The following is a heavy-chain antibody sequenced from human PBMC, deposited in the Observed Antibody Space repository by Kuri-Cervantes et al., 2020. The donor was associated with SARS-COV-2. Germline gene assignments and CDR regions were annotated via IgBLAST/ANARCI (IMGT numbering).Heavy chain of an antibody. CDR1: GFTFVSYA. Sequence: GGSLRLSFAASGFTFVSYAMHWVRQAPGKGLEWVAVISYDGSNKYYADSVKGRFTISRDNSKNTLYLQMNSLRAEDTAVYYCARDSRSSFDYWGQGTLVTVSS. J-gene: IGHJ4*02. CDR2: ISYDGSNK. V-gene: IGHV3-30-3*01. CDR3: ARDSRSSFDY. D-gene: IGHD6-6*01.